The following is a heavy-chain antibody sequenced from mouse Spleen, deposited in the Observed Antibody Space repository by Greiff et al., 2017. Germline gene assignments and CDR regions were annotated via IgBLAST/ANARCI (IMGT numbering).Heavy chain of an antibody. V-gene: IGHV5-17*01. J-gene: IGHJ2*01. CDR1: GFTFSDYG. Sequence: EVQLVESGGGLVKPGGSLKLSCAASGFTFSDYGMHWVRQAPEKGLEWVAYISSGSSTIYYADTVKGRFTISRDNAKNTLFLQMTSLRSEDTAMYYCARVYYDGSYGYWGQGTTLTVSS. CDR3: ARVYYDGSYGY. D-gene: IGHD1-1*01. CDR2: ISSGSSTI.